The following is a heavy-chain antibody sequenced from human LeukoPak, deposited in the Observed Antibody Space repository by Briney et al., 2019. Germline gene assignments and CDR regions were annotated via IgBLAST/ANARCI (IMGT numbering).Heavy chain of an antibody. D-gene: IGHD4-17*01. CDR2: ISYDGSNK. CDR1: GFTFTSYV. Sequence: PGGSLRLSCAASGFTFTSYVMHWVRQAPGKGLQWVALISYDGSNKYYADSVKGRFTISRDNSKNTLYLQMNSLRAEDTAVYYCARDRNGNYGRWGFDYWGQGTLVTVSS. J-gene: IGHJ4*02. V-gene: IGHV3-30*03. CDR3: ARDRNGNYGRWGFDY.